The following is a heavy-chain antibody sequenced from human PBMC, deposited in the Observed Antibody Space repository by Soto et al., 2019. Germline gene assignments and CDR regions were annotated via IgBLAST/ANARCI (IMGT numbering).Heavy chain of an antibody. CDR1: GFPFTKAW. D-gene: IGHD3-22*01. CDR3: TTDGFTGIVGI. CDR2: IRSKTSRETR. Sequence: EVQLVESGGSLVTPGGSLRLSCAASGFPFTKAWMTWVRQAPGKGLEWVGRIRSKTSRETREYAAPVKGRFTISRVDSKNMLYLEMNSLKIEDTGVYYCTTDGFTGIVGIWGQGTMVTVSS. J-gene: IGHJ3*02. V-gene: IGHV3-15*01.